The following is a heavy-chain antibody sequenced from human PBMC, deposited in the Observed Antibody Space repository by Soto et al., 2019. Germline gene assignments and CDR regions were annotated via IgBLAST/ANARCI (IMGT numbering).Heavy chain of an antibody. D-gene: IGHD3-16*01. CDR3: ARGGFGGGPNYFGLDV. J-gene: IGHJ6*02. CDR2: IYNTEPT. Sequence: QVQLQESGPGLVKPSETLSLTCTVSGGSIGTHYWSWIRQPPGKGLEWIGYIYNTEPTKYSPSLGSRVAISVDTARNQFSLKLNSVTAADTAVYYCARGGFGGGPNYFGLDVWGPGTAVTVSS. V-gene: IGHV4-59*11. CDR1: GGSIGTHY.